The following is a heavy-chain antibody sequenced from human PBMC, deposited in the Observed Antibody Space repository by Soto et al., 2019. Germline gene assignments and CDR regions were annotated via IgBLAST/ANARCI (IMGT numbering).Heavy chain of an antibody. CDR2: ISSSGDHT. J-gene: IGHJ4*02. Sequence: VQLLESGGGLVQPGGSLRLSCAASGFTFSDYAMSWVRQAPGKGLDWVSAISSSGDHTFYADSVKGRFTISRDNSKNTLYLPVNSLRAEDTAVYYCAKLLRPGLQFFDFWGQGTLVTVSS. V-gene: IGHV3-23*01. D-gene: IGHD4-4*01. CDR3: AKLLRPGLQFFDF. CDR1: GFTFSDYA.